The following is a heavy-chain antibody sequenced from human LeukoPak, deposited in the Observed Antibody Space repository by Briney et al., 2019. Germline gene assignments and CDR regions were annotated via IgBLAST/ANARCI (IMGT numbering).Heavy chain of an antibody. CDR3: ARENQGSSYYYYYYYMDV. CDR1: GYSINSGYY. Sequence: PSETLSLTCTVSGYSINSGYYWSWIRQPAGKGLEWIGRIYTSGSTNYNPSLKSRVTMSVDTSKNQFSLKLSSVTAADTAVYYCARENQGSSYYYYYYYMDVWGKGTTVTISS. CDR2: IYTSGST. J-gene: IGHJ6*03. D-gene: IGHD6-13*01. V-gene: IGHV4-4*07.